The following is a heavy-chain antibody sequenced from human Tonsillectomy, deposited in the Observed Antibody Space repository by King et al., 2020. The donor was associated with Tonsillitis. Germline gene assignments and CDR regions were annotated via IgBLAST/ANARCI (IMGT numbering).Heavy chain of an antibody. CDR3: AKVWHLFDS. CDR1: GFTFSSYG. Sequence: VQLVESGGGVVQPGRSLRLSCAASGFTFSSYGMHWARQAPGKGLEWVAVVSYDGSNKYYADSVKGRFTISRDNSKNTLYLQMNSLRAEDTAVYYCAKVWHLFDSWGQGTLVTVSS. D-gene: IGHD3-16*01. V-gene: IGHV3-30*18. J-gene: IGHJ4*02. CDR2: VSYDGSNK.